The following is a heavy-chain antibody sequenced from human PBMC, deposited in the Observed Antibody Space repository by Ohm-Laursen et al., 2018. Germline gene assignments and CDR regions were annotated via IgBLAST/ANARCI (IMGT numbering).Heavy chain of an antibody. Sequence: SLRLSCAASGFTFSSYSMIWVRQAPGKGLGWVASLKQDGSEIYYVDSVKGRFTISRDNAKDSLYLQINSLRAEDTAVYYCAKDYRSFLYYFDYWGQGTLVTVSS. CDR1: GFTFSSYS. D-gene: IGHD6-6*01. J-gene: IGHJ4*02. CDR2: LKQDGSEI. CDR3: AKDYRSFLYYFDY. V-gene: IGHV3-7*01.